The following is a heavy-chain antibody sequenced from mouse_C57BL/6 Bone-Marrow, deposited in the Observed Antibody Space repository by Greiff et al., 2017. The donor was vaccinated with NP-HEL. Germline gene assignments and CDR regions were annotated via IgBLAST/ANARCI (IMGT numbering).Heavy chain of an antibody. CDR2: IYPGSGNT. Sequence: VQGVESGAELVRPGASVKLSCKASGYTFTDYYINWVKQRPGQGLEWIARIYPGSGNTYYNEKFKGKATLTAEKSSSTAYMQLSSLTSEDSAVYFCARLVWYFDVWGTGTTVTVSS. CDR3: ARLVWYFDV. CDR1: GYTFTDYY. J-gene: IGHJ1*03. V-gene: IGHV1-76*01.